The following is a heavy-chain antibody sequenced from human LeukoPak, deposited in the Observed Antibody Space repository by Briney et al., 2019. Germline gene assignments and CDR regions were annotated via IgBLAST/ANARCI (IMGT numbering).Heavy chain of an antibody. Sequence: FTXXSYAMHWVRQAPGKGLEWVAVISYDGSNKXYADSVKGGFTISRDNAKTSLYLQMNSLRAEDTAVYYCXXXXXXYXXXXYWGQGXLXTVSS. CDR3: XXXXXXYXXXXY. CDR1: FTXXSYA. J-gene: IGHJ4*02. V-gene: IGHV3-30*04. CDR2: ISYDGSNK.